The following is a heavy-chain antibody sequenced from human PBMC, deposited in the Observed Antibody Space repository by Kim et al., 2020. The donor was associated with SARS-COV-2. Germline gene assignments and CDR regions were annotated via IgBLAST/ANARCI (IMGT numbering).Heavy chain of an antibody. CDR1: GFTFSNAW. CDR2: IKSKTDGGTT. J-gene: IGHJ4*02. Sequence: GGSLRLSCAASGFTFSNAWMSWVRQAPGKGLEWVGRIKSKTDGGTTDYAAPVKGRFTISRDDSKNTLYLQMNSLKTEDTAVYYCTTVGEMATGAGVTLGGNDWGQGTLVTVSS. D-gene: IGHD3-16*01. V-gene: IGHV3-15*01. CDR3: TTVGEMATGAGVTLGGND.